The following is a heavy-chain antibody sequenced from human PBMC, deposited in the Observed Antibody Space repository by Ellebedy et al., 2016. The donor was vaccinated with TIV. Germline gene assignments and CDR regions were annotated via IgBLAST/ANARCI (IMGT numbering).Heavy chain of an antibody. V-gene: IGHV3-33*01. CDR3: AREPMVRGVIRRGYAMDV. CDR1: GFTFSNYG. CDR2: IWYDGSNK. Sequence: SLKISXAASGFTFSNYGMLWVRQAPGKGLEWVAVIWYDGSNKYYADSVKGRFTISRDNSKNTLYLQMNSLRAEDTAVQYCAREPMVRGVIRRGYAMDVWGQGTTVTVSS. J-gene: IGHJ6*02. D-gene: IGHD3-10*01.